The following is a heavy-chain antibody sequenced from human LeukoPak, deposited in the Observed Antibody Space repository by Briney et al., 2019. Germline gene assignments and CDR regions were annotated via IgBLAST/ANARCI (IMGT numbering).Heavy chain of an antibody. V-gene: IGHV1-2*02. CDR1: GGTFSSYT. Sequence: ASVKVSCKASGGTFSSYTISWVRQAPGQGLEWMGWINPNSGGTNYAQKFQGRVTMTRDTSISTAYMELSRLRSDDTAVYYCARGPTYSSSFDYWGQGTLVTVSS. J-gene: IGHJ4*02. CDR2: INPNSGGT. D-gene: IGHD6-6*01. CDR3: ARGPTYSSSFDY.